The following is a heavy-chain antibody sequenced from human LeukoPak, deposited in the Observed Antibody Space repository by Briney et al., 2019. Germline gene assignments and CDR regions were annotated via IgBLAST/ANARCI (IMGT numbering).Heavy chain of an antibody. CDR1: GFTFSGSA. D-gene: IGHD3-16*01. CDR2: IRSKGNSYAT. Sequence: GGSLRLSCAASGFTFSGSAMHWVRQASGKGLEWVGRIRSKGNSYATGYAASVKGRFTISRDDSKNTAYLQMNSLKTEDTAVYYCTRPVGDRDYWGQGTLVTVSS. J-gene: IGHJ4*02. V-gene: IGHV3-73*01. CDR3: TRPVGDRDY.